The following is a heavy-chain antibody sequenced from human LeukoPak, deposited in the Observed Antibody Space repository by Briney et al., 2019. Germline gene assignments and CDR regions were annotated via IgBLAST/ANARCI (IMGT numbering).Heavy chain of an antibody. V-gene: IGHV4-59*01. CDR3: ARDRRFCSGGTCSPYYPDY. D-gene: IGHD2-15*01. CDR2: MYYSGST. J-gene: IGHJ4*02. Sequence: SETLSLTCTVSGGSISSYYWSWIRQPPGKGLEWIGSMYYSGSTNYNPSLKSRVTISVDTSKNQFSLKLSSVTAADTAVYYCARDRRFCSGGTCSPYYPDYWGQGTLVTVSS. CDR1: GGSISSYY.